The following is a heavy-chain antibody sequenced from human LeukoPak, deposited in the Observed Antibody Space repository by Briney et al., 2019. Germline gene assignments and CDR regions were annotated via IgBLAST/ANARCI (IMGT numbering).Heavy chain of an antibody. CDR1: GGSISSYF. D-gene: IGHD2-15*01. V-gene: IGHV4-4*08. J-gene: IGHJ5*02. CDR2: IYTSGST. Sequence: PSETLSLTCTVSGGSISSYFWSWIRQPPGKGLEWIGYIYTSGSTKYNPSLKSRVTISLDTSKNQFSLKLNSVTAPDTAVYYCARRGSWFDPWGQGTLVTVSS. CDR3: ARRGSWFDP.